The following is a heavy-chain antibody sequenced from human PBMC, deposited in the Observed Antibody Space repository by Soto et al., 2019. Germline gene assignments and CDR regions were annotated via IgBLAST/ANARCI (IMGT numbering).Heavy chain of an antibody. CDR1: GETFTTYA. Sequence: ASVKVSCKASGETFTTYAISWVRQAPGQGLEWMGWISTHNTNTNYAPKFQGRLTLTTDTSTTTAHMELRSLRPDDTAVYYCARWAGQVRDYGGPFDYGGQGTLVTVS. CDR2: ISTHNTNT. D-gene: IGHD4-17*01. CDR3: ARWAGQVRDYGGPFDY. V-gene: IGHV1-18*04. J-gene: IGHJ4*02.